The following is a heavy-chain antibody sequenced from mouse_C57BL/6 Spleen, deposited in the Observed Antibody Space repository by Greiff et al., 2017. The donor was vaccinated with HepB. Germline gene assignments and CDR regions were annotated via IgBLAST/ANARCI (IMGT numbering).Heavy chain of an antibody. CDR1: GFTFSSYA. D-gene: IGHD1-1*01. CDR3: ARRGLYGSSPYAMDY. CDR2: ISDGGSYT. J-gene: IGHJ4*01. Sequence: EVKLVESGRGLVKPGGSLKLSCAASGFTFSSYAMSWVRQTPEKRLEWVATISDGGSYTYYPDNVKGRFTISRDNAKNNLYLQMSHLKSEDTAMYYCARRGLYGSSPYAMDYWGQGTSVTVSS. V-gene: IGHV5-4*03.